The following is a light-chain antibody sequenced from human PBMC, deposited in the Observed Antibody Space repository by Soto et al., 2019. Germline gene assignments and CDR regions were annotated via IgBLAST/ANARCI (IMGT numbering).Light chain of an antibody. Sequence: QSVLTQPPSVSAAPGQKVTISCSGSSSPIGTNYVSWYQHLPGTTPKLLINENDRRPSGIPDRFSGSKTGTSATLVITGLQTGDEAEYFCATWDTSLKGVVFGGGTKLTVL. CDR2: END. J-gene: IGLJ2*01. CDR3: ATWDTSLKGVV. V-gene: IGLV1-51*01. CDR1: SSPIGTNY.